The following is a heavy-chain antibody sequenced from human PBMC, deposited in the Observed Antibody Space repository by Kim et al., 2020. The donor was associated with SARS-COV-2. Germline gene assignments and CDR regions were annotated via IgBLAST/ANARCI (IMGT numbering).Heavy chain of an antibody. J-gene: IGHJ5*02. V-gene: IGHV3-11*01. Sequence: GGSINYADSVNGRFTITRDNAKKSLSLQMNSLTPEDTAVYYCVREPASWGQGTLVTVSS. CDR2: GGSI. CDR3: VREPAS.